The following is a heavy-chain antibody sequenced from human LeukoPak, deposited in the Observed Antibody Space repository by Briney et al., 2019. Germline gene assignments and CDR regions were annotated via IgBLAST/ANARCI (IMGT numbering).Heavy chain of an antibody. D-gene: IGHD3-3*01. V-gene: IGHV1-46*01. CDR1: GYTSTSYY. CDR2: INPSGGST. Sequence: ASVKVSCKASGYTSTSYYMHWVRQAPGQGLEWMGIINPSGGSTSYAQKFQGRVTMTRDTSTSTVYMELSSLRSEDTAVYYCARVSRILESIDWFDPWGQGTLVTVSS. CDR3: ARVSRILESIDWFDP. J-gene: IGHJ5*02.